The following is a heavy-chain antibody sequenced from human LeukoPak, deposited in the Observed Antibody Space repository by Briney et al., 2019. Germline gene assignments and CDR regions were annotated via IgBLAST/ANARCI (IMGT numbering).Heavy chain of an antibody. J-gene: IGHJ5*02. D-gene: IGHD5-18*01. CDR1: GGSISSGDYY. V-gene: IGHV4-30-4*08. CDR2: IYYSGST. Sequence: SETLSLTCTVSGGSISSGDYYWSWIRQPPGKGLEWIGYIYYSGSTYYNPSLKSRVTISVATSENQFSLKLSSVTAADTAVYYCARGGYSYGSSPWFDPWGQGTLVTVSS. CDR3: ARGGYSYGSSPWFDP.